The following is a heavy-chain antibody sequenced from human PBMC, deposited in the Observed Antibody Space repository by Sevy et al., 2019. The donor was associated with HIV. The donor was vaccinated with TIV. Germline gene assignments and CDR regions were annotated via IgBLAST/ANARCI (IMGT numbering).Heavy chain of an antibody. Sequence: GGSLRLSCAASGFTFSSYSMNWVRQAPGKGLEWVSSISSSSSYIYYADSVKGRFTISRDNAKNSLYLQMNSLRAEDTAVYYCARDKIAVAGQVYYFDYWGQRTLVTVSS. CDR2: ISSSSSYI. D-gene: IGHD6-19*01. V-gene: IGHV3-21*01. CDR1: GFTFSSYS. J-gene: IGHJ4*02. CDR3: ARDKIAVAGQVYYFDY.